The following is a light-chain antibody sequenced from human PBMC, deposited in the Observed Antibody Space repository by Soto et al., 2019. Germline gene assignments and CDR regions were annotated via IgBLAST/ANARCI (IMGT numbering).Light chain of an antibody. J-gene: IGKJ5*01. CDR3: QKYNSALSIT. Sequence: DIQMTQSPSSLSASVGDRVTITCRASQGISNYLAWYQQKPGKVPKLLLYAASTLQSGVPSRFSGSGSGTDFTLTISSLQPEDVATYYCQKYNSALSITFGQGTRLEIK. V-gene: IGKV1-27*01. CDR1: QGISNY. CDR2: AAS.